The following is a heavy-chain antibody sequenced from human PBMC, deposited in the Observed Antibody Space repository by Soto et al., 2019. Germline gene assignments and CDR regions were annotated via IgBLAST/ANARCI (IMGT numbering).Heavy chain of an antibody. CDR2: INHSGST. CDR3: ARAAPRYCSGGSCYLGRDH. V-gene: IGHV4-34*01. CDR1: GGSFSGYY. D-gene: IGHD2-15*01. J-gene: IGHJ4*02. Sequence: SETLSLTCAVYGGSFSGYYWSWIRQPPGKGLEWIGEINHSGSTNYNPSLKSRVTISVDTSKNQFSLKLSSVTAADTAVYYCARAAPRYCSGGSCYLGRDHWGQGTLVTVS.